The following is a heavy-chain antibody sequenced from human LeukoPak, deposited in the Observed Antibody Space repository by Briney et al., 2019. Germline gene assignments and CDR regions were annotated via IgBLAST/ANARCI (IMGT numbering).Heavy chain of an antibody. J-gene: IGHJ4*02. CDR1: GYSISSGYY. Sequence: PSETLSLTCAVSGYSISSGYYWGWIRQPPGKGLEWIGSIYHSGSTYYNPSLKSRVTISVDTSKNQFSLKLSSVTAAGTAVYYCARLQASPYYFDYWGQGTLVTVSS. CDR2: IYHSGST. V-gene: IGHV4-38-2*01. CDR3: ARLQASPYYFDY.